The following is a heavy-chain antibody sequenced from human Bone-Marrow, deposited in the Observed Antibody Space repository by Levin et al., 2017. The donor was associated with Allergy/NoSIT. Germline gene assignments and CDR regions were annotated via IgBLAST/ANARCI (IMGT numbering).Heavy chain of an antibody. CDR1: GYTFTSYG. D-gene: IGHD4-23*01. Sequence: GESLKISCKASGYTFTSYGISWVRQAPGQGLEWMGWISAYNGNTNYAQKLQGRVTMTTDTSTSTAYMELRSLRSDDTAVYYCARSELPRSMENFDYWGQGTLVTVSS. V-gene: IGHV1-18*01. CDR3: ARSELPRSMENFDY. J-gene: IGHJ4*02. CDR2: ISAYNGNT.